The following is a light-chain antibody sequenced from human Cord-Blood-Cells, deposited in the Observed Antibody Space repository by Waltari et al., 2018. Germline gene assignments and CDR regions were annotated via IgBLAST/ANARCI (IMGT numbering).Light chain of an antibody. CDR2: GAS. CDR3: QQYGSSPPLT. CDR1: QSVSSSY. Sequence: EIVLTQSPGTLSLSPGERATLSCRASQSVSSSYLAWYQQKPGQAPRLLIYGASSRATGIPDRFSGRRSGTDFTLTISRLEPEDFAVYYYQQYGSSPPLTFGGGTKVEIK. J-gene: IGKJ4*01. V-gene: IGKV3-20*01.